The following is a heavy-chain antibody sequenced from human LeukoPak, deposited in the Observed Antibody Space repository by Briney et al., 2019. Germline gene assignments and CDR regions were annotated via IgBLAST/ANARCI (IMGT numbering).Heavy chain of an antibody. CDR3: ARDLGPMDSRSDYFHY. CDR2: IYYSGST. Sequence: SETLSLTCTVSGGSISSGGYYWSCIRQHPGKGLECIGYIYYSGSTYYNPSLKSRVTISVDTSKNQFSLKLSSVTAADTAVYYCARDLGPMDSRSDYFHYWGQGTLVTVSS. CDR1: GGSISSGGYY. V-gene: IGHV4-31*03. D-gene: IGHD3-10*01. J-gene: IGHJ4*02.